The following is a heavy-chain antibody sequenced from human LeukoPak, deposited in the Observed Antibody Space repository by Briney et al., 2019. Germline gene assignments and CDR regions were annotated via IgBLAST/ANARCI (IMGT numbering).Heavy chain of an antibody. CDR1: GGSISSSSYY. CDR2: MHYSGST. J-gene: IGHJ4*02. CDR3: ARRVSSTSWFDY. D-gene: IGHD2-2*01. V-gene: IGHV4-39*01. Sequence: PSETLSLTCTVSGGSISSSSYYWVWIRQPPGKGLEWIGNMHYSGSTCYNPSLKSRVTISVDTSKNQFSLKLSSVTAADTAVYYCARRVSSTSWFDYWGQGTLVTVSS.